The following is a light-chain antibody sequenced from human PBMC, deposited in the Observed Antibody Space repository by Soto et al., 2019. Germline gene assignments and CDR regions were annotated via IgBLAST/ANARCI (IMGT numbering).Light chain of an antibody. CDR1: QSVSGN. V-gene: IGKV3-15*01. CDR2: DTS. J-gene: IGKJ4*01. CDR3: QKYNEWPQIN. Sequence: EIVMTHSPATLAVSPVEIATLSCSSSQSVSGNLAWYQQKPGQAPRLIIYDTSTRATDIPDRFSGSGSGTEFTLTIRKLKSEDFAVYYCQKYNEWPQINCGGGNKV.